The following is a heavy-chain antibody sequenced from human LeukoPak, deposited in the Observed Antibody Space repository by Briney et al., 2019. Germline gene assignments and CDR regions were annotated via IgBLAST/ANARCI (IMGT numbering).Heavy chain of an antibody. V-gene: IGHV3-21*01. D-gene: IGHD6-19*01. J-gene: IGHJ4*02. CDR2: ISSSSYI. CDR3: ARGFGSSGWSHKDY. CDR1: GFAFSDHA. Sequence: PGGSLRLSCAASGFAFSDHAMTWVRQAPGKGLEWVSSISSSSYIYYADSVKGRFTISRDNAKNSLYLQMNSLRAEDTAVYYCARGFGSSGWSHKDYWGQGTLVTVSS.